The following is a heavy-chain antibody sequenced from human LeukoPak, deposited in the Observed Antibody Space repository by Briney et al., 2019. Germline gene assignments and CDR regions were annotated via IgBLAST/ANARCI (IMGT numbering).Heavy chain of an antibody. CDR2: TNPISGNT. CDR3: ARADCSSTSCYHYYYYYYGMDV. J-gene: IGHJ6*02. Sequence: ASVQVSCKACGYTFTRYDRNWVRQATGPGVQGMGWTNPISGNTGYAQKFQGRVTMTRNTSISTAYMELSSLRSEDTAVYYCARADCSSTSCYHYYYYYYGMDVWGQGTTVTVSS. CDR1: GYTFTRYD. D-gene: IGHD2-2*01. V-gene: IGHV1-8*01.